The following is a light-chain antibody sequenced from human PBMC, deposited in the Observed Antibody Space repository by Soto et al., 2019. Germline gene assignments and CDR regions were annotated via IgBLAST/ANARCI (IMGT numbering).Light chain of an antibody. Sequence: EIVLTQSPGTLSLSPGERATLSCRASQSVSNNYLAWYQQKPGQAPRLLIYGASNRATGIPDRFSGSGSGIDLTLTISRLEPEDCAVYYCQQYVSSGTFGQGTKVQIK. CDR3: QQYVSSGT. CDR1: QSVSNNY. CDR2: GAS. V-gene: IGKV3-20*01. J-gene: IGKJ1*01.